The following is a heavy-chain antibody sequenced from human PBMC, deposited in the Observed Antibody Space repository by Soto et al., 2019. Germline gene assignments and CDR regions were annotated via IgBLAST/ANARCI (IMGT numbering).Heavy chain of an antibody. V-gene: IGHV3-33*06. CDR2: IWYDGSNK. CDR3: AKRSGSSTFDY. J-gene: IGHJ4*02. Sequence: GGSLRLSCAASGFTFSSYGMHWVRQAPGKGLEWVAVIWYDGSNKYYADSVKGRFTISRDNSKNTLYLQMNSLRAEDTAVYYCAKRSGSSTFDYWGQGTLVTV. CDR1: GFTFSSYG. D-gene: IGHD6-6*01.